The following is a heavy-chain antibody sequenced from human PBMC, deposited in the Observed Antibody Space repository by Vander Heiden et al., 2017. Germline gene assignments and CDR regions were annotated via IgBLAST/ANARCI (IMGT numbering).Heavy chain of an antibody. CDR2: IVSNGYT. V-gene: IGHV4-39*01. J-gene: IGHJ4*02. Sequence: QLQLQESGPGLVRPSETLSLTCTVPGASVVTWSYYWGWIRQPPGKGLELIGSIVSNGYTYYNPSLRSRVTISVDTSNNQFSLNLNSVTAADTAVYYCARHPFRGVIAGDSWGQGTLVTVSS. CDR1: GASVVTWSYY. CDR3: ARHPFRGVIAGDS. D-gene: IGHD3-10*01.